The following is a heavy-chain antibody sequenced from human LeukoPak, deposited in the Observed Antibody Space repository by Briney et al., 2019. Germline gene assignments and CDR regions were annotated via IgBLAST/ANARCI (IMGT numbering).Heavy chain of an antibody. J-gene: IGHJ5*02. CDR3: AKEEFNDILTGSSNWFDP. CDR2: ISGSGGST. V-gene: IGHV3-23*01. CDR1: GFTFSSYA. Sequence: GGSLRLSCAASGFTFSSYAMSWVRQAPGKGLEWVSAISGSGGSTYYADSVKGRFTISRDNSKNTLYLQMNSLRAEDTAVYYCAKEEFNDILTGSSNWFDPWGQGTLVTVSS. D-gene: IGHD3-9*01.